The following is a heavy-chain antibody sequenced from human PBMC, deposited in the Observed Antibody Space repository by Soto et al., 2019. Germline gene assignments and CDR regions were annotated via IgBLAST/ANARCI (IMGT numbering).Heavy chain of an antibody. Sequence: GGSLRLSCAASGFTFSSYGMHWVRQAPGKGLEWVAVISYDGSNKYYADSVKGRFTISRDNSKNTLYLQMNSLRAEDTAVYYCAKDRFLEWLLSHWGQGTLVTVSS. CDR3: AKDRFLEWLLSH. CDR1: GFTFSSYG. CDR2: ISYDGSNK. D-gene: IGHD3-3*01. V-gene: IGHV3-30*18. J-gene: IGHJ4*02.